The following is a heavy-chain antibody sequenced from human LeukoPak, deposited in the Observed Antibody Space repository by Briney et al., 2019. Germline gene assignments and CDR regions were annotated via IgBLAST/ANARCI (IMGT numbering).Heavy chain of an antibody. J-gene: IGHJ4*02. V-gene: IGHV3-23*03. CDR2: IYSDSSDT. CDR3: AKRLNINYFEY. CDR1: GFSLSSSS. D-gene: IGHD2/OR15-2a*01. Sequence: GGSLRLSCAASGFSLSSSSMAWVRQAPGGRPDWVSDIYSDSSDTCYADSVKGRFSISRDDSKNTLYLQMYSLRTEDTATYYCAKRLNINYFEYWGRGTLVTVSS.